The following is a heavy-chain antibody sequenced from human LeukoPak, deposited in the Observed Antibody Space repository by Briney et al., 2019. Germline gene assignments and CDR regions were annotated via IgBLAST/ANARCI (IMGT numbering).Heavy chain of an antibody. J-gene: IGHJ3*02. CDR1: GFTFDDYA. CDR2: ISWNSGSI. V-gene: IGHV3-9*01. CDR3: AKATHYYENEAFDI. Sequence: GRSLRLSCAASGFTFDDYAMHWVRQAPGKGLEWVSGISWNSGSIGYADSVKGRFTISRDNAKNSLYLQMNSLRAEDTALYYCAKATHYYENEAFDIWGQGTMVTVSS. D-gene: IGHD3-22*01.